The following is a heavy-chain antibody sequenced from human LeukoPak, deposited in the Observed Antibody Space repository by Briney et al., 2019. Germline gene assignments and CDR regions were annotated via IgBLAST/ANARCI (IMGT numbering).Heavy chain of an antibody. J-gene: IGHJ3*02. Sequence: GRSLTLSCAASGFTFSSYAMHWVRQAPAKGLEWVAVISYDGSNKYYADSVKGRFTISRDNSKNTLYLQMNSLRAEDTAVYYCARDLYSSSSDAFDIWGQGTMVTVSS. D-gene: IGHD6-6*01. CDR2: ISYDGSNK. V-gene: IGHV3-30*01. CDR1: GFTFSSYA. CDR3: ARDLYSSSSDAFDI.